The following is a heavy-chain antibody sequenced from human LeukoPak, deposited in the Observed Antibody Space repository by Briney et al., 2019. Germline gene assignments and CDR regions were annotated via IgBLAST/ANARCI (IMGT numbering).Heavy chain of an antibody. V-gene: IGHV4-39*07. CDR1: GGSISSSSYY. J-gene: IGHJ4*02. CDR2: IYYSGST. CDR3: ARGGAMTTEDY. Sequence: SETLPLTCTVSGGSISSSSYYWGWIRQPPGKGLEWIGSIYYSGSTYYNPSLKSRVTISVDTSKNQFSLKLNSVTAADTAVYYCARGGAMTTEDYWGQGTLVTVSS. D-gene: IGHD4-17*01.